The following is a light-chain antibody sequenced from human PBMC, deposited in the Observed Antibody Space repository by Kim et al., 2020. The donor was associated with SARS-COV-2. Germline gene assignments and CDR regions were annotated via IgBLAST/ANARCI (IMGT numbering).Light chain of an antibody. J-gene: IGKJ1*01. CDR1: QSVNSN. Sequence: EIGMTQSPATLSVSPGERATLSCRASQSVNSNLAWYQQKPGQAPRLLIYDSSTRATGIPARFSGSGSGTEFTLTISSLRSEDFAIYYCQQYDNWPPWTFGQGTKVEIK. V-gene: IGKV3D-15*01. CDR3: QQYDNWPPWT. CDR2: DSS.